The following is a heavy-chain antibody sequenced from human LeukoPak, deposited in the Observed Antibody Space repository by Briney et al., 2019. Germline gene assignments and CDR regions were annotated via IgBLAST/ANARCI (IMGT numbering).Heavy chain of an antibody. J-gene: IGHJ6*02. CDR1: GFTFSSYG. D-gene: IGHD2-2*01. Sequence: GGSLRLSCAASGFTFSSYGMHWVRQAPGKGLEWVAVISYDGSNKYYADSVKGRFTISRDNSKNTLYLQMNSLRAEDTAVYYCARGLGDIVVVDGMDVWGQGTTVTVSS. V-gene: IGHV3-30*03. CDR2: ISYDGSNK. CDR3: ARGLGDIVVVDGMDV.